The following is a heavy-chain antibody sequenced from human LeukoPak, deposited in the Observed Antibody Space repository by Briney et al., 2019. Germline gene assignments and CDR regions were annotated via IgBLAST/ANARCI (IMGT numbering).Heavy chain of an antibody. V-gene: IGHV4-34*01. D-gene: IGHD2-2*02. CDR3: ARGDTQVNWFDP. CDR1: GGSFSGYY. J-gene: IGHJ5*02. CDR2: INHSGST. Sequence: SETLSLTCAVYGGSFSGYYWSWIRRPPGKGLEWIGEINHSGSTNYNPSLKSRVTISVDTSKNQFSLKLSSVTAADTAVYYCARGDTQVNWFDPWGQGTLVTVSS.